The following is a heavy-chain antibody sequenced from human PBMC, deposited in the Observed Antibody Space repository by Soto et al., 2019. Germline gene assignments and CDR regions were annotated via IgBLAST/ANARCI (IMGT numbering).Heavy chain of an antibody. D-gene: IGHD6-13*01. J-gene: IGHJ5*02. CDR3: VRRHVSATGIDWFDP. CDR1: GYTFTIYG. V-gene: IGHV1-3*01. CDR2: INAANGDT. Sequence: RASVKVSCKASGYTFTIYGIHGVLQSPLQRLEWMGWINAANGDTKYSPKFQGRVTITRDTSASTAYMELSSLRSEDTAVYYCVRRHVSATGIDWFDPWGQGTLVTVSS.